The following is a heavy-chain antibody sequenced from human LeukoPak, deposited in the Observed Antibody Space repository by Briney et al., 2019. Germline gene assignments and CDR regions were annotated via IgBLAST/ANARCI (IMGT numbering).Heavy chain of an antibody. V-gene: IGHV3-15*01. CDR1: GFTFSNAW. CDR3: TTDPADTAMVADY. CDR2: IKSKTDGGTT. Sequence: PGGSLRLSCAASGFTFSNAWMSWVRQAPGKGLEWVGRIKSKTDGGTTDYAALVKGRFTISRDDSKNTLYLQMNSLKTEDTAVYYCTTDPADTAMVADYWGQGTLVTVSS. D-gene: IGHD5-18*01. J-gene: IGHJ4*02.